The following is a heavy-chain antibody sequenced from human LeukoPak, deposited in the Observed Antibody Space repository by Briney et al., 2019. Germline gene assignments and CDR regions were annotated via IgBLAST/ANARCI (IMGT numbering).Heavy chain of an antibody. CDR1: GFTFSTYE. D-gene: IGHD3-22*01. J-gene: IGHJ4*02. CDR3: ARALYDSSGYLVDY. V-gene: IGHV3-48*03. Sequence: PGGSLRLSCAASGFTFSTYEMNWVRQAPGKGLEWVSYIRTSGSITYYAASVKGRFTIFRDDAKKSVFLQMNSLRAEDTAVYYCARALYDSSGYLVDYWGQGTLVTVSS. CDR2: IRTSGSIT.